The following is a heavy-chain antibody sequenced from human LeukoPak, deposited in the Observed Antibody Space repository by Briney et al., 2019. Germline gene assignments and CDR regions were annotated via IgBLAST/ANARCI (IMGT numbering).Heavy chain of an antibody. CDR3: ASFHYDSSGYPVFC. CDR2: IIPILGIA. D-gene: IGHD3-22*01. V-gene: IGHV1-69*04. Sequence: ASVTVSCKASAGTFNRYAISWVRQAPGQGLEWRGRIIPILGIANYAQKFQGRVTITADKSTSTAYMELSSLRSEDTAVYYCASFHYDSSGYPVFCWGQGTLVTVSS. CDR1: AGTFNRYA. J-gene: IGHJ4*02.